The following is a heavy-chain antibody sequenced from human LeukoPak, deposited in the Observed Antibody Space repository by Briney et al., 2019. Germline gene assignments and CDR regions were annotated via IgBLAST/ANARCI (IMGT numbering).Heavy chain of an antibody. CDR2: ITYDGSEI. D-gene: IGHD5-12*01. CDR3: AKEEWLV. J-gene: IGHJ4*02. Sequence: GGSLRLSCAASGFSFTNAGMHWVRQAPGKGLEWVAVITYDGSEIHYGDYVRGRFTISRDISKNTLHLQMNSLRAEDTAVYYCAKEEWLVWGQGTLVTVSS. V-gene: IGHV3-30*18. CDR1: GFSFTNAG.